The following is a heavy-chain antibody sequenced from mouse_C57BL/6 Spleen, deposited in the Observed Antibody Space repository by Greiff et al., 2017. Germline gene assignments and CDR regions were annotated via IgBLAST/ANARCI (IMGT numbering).Heavy chain of an antibody. D-gene: IGHD1-1*01. CDR3: AHYYGSSHAYAMDY. CDR1: GYSFTGYY. Sequence: VQLQQSGPELVKPGASVKISCKASGYSFTGYYMNWVKQSPEKSLEWIGEINPSTGGTTYNQKFKAKATLTVDKSSSTAYMQLKSLTSEDSAVYYCAHYYGSSHAYAMDYWGQGTSVTVSS. V-gene: IGHV1-42*01. CDR2: INPSTGGT. J-gene: IGHJ4*01.